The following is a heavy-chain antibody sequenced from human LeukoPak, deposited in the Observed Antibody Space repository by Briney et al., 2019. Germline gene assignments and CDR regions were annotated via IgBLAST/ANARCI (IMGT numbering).Heavy chain of an antibody. Sequence: ASVKVSCKASGYTFTSYGISWVRQAPGQGPEWMGWISTSTGDTKYTQKFQGRVTLTTDTSTTTAYMELRSLRSDDTAFYYCARRTYSSSSSLFDYWGQGTLVTVSS. J-gene: IGHJ4*02. V-gene: IGHV1-18*01. D-gene: IGHD6-6*01. CDR2: ISTSTGDT. CDR1: GYTFTSYG. CDR3: ARRTYSSSSSLFDY.